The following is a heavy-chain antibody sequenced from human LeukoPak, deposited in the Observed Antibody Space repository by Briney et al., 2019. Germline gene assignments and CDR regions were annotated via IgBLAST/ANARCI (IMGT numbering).Heavy chain of an antibody. CDR2: INPNSGGT. Sequence: GASVKVSCKASGYTFTGYYMHWVRQAPGQGLEWMGWINPNSGGTNYAQKFQGRVTMTRDTSISTAYMELSRLRSDDTAVYYCAIPRPAAGNPNYFDYWGQGTLVTVSS. V-gene: IGHV1-2*02. CDR3: AIPRPAAGNPNYFDY. CDR1: GYTFTGYY. J-gene: IGHJ4*02. D-gene: IGHD6-13*01.